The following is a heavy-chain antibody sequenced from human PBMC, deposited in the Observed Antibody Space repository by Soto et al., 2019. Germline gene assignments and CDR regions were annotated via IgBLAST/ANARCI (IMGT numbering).Heavy chain of an antibody. J-gene: IGHJ4*02. CDR3: ARVHSPGIAYFDY. CDR1: GGSISSGGYY. Sequence: SETLSLTCTVSGGSISSGGYYWSWIRQHPGKGLEWIGYIYYSGSTYYNPSLKSRVAISVDTSKNQFSLKLSSVTAADTAVYYCARVHSPGIAYFDYWGQGTLVTV. CDR2: IYYSGST. V-gene: IGHV4-31*03. D-gene: IGHD2-21*01.